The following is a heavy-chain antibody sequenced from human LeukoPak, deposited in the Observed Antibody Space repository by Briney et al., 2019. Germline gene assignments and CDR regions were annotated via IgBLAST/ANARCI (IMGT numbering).Heavy chain of an antibody. D-gene: IGHD6-6*01. V-gene: IGHV4-34*01. CDR1: GGSFTDYF. CDR2: INDYTGDS. Sequence: SETLSLTCTVFGGSFTDYFWTWIRHSPGKGLEWIGEINDYTGDSKYNPSLNSRVSISLEKSKNQLSLELRSVTAADTAVYYCARDREYSSHRGVNFDYWGQGTLVTVSS. CDR3: ARDREYSSHRGVNFDY. J-gene: IGHJ4*02.